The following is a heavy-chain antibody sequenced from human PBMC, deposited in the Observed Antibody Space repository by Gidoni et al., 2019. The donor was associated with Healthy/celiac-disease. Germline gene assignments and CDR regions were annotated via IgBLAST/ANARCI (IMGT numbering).Heavy chain of an antibody. CDR2: MNPNSGNT. Sequence: QVQLVQSGAEVKKPGASVKVSCKASGYTLTSYDINWVRQATGQGLEWMGWMNPNSGNTGYAQKFQGRVTMTRNTSISTAYMELSSLRSEDTAVYYCARGIYSNYLLYYGMDVWGQGTTVTVSS. D-gene: IGHD4-4*01. V-gene: IGHV1-8*01. CDR1: GYTLTSYD. CDR3: ARGIYSNYLLYYGMDV. J-gene: IGHJ6*02.